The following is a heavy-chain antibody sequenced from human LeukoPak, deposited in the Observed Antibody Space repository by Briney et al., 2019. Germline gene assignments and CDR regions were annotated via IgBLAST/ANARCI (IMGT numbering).Heavy chain of an antibody. J-gene: IGHJ4*02. D-gene: IGHD3-22*01. CDR2: IHPSGML. CDR3: SRGLDSRKLGY. CDR1: GASFSTGDQY. Sequence: PSETLSLTCTVSGASFSTGDQYWNWIRQSPGKGLEWIGSIHPSGMLYNNPSLERRVTISIATSNNQFSLHLNSVTAADTAVYFCSRGLDSRKLGYWGQGTLVTVSS. V-gene: IGHV4-31*03.